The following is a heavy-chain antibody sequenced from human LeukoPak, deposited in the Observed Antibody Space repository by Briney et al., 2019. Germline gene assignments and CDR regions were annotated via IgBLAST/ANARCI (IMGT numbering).Heavy chain of an antibody. CDR3: ARWSGMATVTSDY. V-gene: IGHV3-21*01. CDR1: GFTFSTYS. D-gene: IGHD5-24*01. J-gene: IGHJ4*02. CDR2: ISSSSSYI. Sequence: GGSLRLSCAASGFTFSTYSMNWIRQAPGKGLEWVSSISSSSSYIYYADSVKGRFTISRDNTKNSLYLQMNSLRAEDTAVYYCARWSGMATVTSDYWGQVTLVTVSS.